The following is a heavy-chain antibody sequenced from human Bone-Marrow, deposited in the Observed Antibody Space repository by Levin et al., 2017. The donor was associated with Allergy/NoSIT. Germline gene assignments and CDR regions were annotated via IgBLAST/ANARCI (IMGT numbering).Heavy chain of an antibody. V-gene: IGHV3-48*04. J-gene: IGHJ4*02. CDR3: ARGQELWNPYGH. CDR1: GFTLSRYS. CDR2: ISSSSQTI. Sequence: PGGSLRLSCVSSGFTLSRYSMSWVRQTPGKGLEWLAYISSSSQTIYYADSVRGRFSISRDNTKNSTYLHMDSLRADDTSVYYCARGQELWNPYGHWGQGALVTVSS. D-gene: IGHD7-27*01.